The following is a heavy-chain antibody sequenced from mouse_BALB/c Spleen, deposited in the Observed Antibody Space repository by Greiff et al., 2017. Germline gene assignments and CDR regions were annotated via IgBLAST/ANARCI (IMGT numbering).Heavy chain of an antibody. V-gene: IGHV5-6-5*01. Sequence: EVQRVESGGGLVKPGGSLKLSCAASGFTFSSYAMSWVRQTPEKRLEWVASISSGGSTYYPDSVKGRFTISRDNARNILYLQMSSLRSEDTAMYYCADYYGYGWFAYWGQGTLVTVSA. CDR3: ADYYGYGWFAY. CDR1: GFTFSSYA. CDR2: ISSGGST. J-gene: IGHJ3*01. D-gene: IGHD1-2*01.